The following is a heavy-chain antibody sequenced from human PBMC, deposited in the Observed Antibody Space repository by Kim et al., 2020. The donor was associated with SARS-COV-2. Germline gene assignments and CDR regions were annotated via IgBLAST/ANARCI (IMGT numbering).Heavy chain of an antibody. CDR3: ARVRRVSRFYFDY. V-gene: IGHV4-34*01. D-gene: IGHD3-10*01. J-gene: IGHJ4*02. Sequence: SETLSLTCAVYGGSFSGYYWSWIRQPPGKGLEWIGEINHSGSTNYNPSLKSRVTISVDTSKNQFSLKLSSVTAADTAVYYCARVRRVSRFYFDYWGQGTLVTVSS. CDR2: INHSGST. CDR1: GGSFSGYY.